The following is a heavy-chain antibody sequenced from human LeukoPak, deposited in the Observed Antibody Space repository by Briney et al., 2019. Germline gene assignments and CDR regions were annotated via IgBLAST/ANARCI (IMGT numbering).Heavy chain of an antibody. J-gene: IGHJ5*02. D-gene: IGHD5-18*01. CDR2: IYYSGST. CDR3: ARDPTGGYSYGYNWFDP. CDR1: GVSVSSGSYY. Sequence: PSETLSLTCTVSGVSVSSGSYYWSWIRQPPGKGLEWIGYIYYSGSTNYNPSLKSRVTISVDTSKNQFSLKLSSVTAADTAVYYCARDPTGGYSYGYNWFDPWGQGTLVTVSS. V-gene: IGHV4-61*01.